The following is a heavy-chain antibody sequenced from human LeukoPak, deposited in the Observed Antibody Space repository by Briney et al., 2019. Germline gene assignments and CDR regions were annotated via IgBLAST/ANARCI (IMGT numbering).Heavy chain of an antibody. J-gene: IGHJ4*02. D-gene: IGHD6-19*01. V-gene: IGHV3-7*01. CDR3: ARGYSSGWEDYFDY. Sequence: GGSLRLSCAASGFTFSTYWMSWVRQAQGKGLEWVANIKQDGSEKYYVDSVKGRFTISRDNAKNTLYLQMNSLRAEDTAVYYCARGYSSGWEDYFDYWGQGTLVTVSS. CDR1: GFTFSTYW. CDR2: IKQDGSEK.